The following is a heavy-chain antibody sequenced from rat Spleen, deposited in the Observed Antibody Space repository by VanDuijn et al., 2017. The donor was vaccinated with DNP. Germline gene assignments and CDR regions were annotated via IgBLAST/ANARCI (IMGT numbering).Heavy chain of an antibody. CDR3: ARQGYYSSYISDYVDY. J-gene: IGHJ2*01. V-gene: IGHV5-7*01. CDR1: GFTFSAYY. Sequence: EVQLVESGGGLVQPGRSLKVSCAASGFTFSAYYMAWVRQAPKKALEWVATIIYDGSTTFYRDSVKGRFIVSRDNAKSTLNLHMDSLRSEDTATYYCARQGYYSSYISDYVDYWGQGVMVTVSS. D-gene: IGHD1-2*01. CDR2: IIYDGSTT.